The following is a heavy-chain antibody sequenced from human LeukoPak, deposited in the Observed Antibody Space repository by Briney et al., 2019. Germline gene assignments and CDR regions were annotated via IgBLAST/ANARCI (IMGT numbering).Heavy chain of an antibody. D-gene: IGHD6-13*01. CDR2: IYPNTGGT. CDR3: TQTAAASWLDF. J-gene: IGHJ4*02. V-gene: IGHV1-2*02. Sequence: ASVTVSCKGSGCTFTGYYLHWVRQAPGQGLEWMGWIYPNTGGTGSAQKFQGRVTMTRDTSIGTAYMELSSLKSDDTAVYYCTQTAAASWLDFWGQGTLVTVSS. CDR1: GCTFTGYY.